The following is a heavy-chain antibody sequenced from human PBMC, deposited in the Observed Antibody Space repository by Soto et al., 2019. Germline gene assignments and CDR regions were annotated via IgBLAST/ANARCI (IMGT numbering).Heavy chain of an antibody. CDR2: ISSSSSYI. CDR1: GFTFSSYS. D-gene: IGHD3-3*01. Sequence: PGGSLRLSCAASGFTFSSYSMNWVRQAPGKGLEWVSSISSSSSYIYYADSVKGRFTISRDNAKNSLYLQMNSLRAEDTAVYYCAKGVYYDFWSGYYGIDYWGQGTLVTVSS. V-gene: IGHV3-21*01. J-gene: IGHJ4*02. CDR3: AKGVYYDFWSGYYGIDY.